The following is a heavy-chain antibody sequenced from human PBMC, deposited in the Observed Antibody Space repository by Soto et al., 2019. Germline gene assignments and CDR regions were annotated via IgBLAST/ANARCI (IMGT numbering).Heavy chain of an antibody. CDR1: GFTFSSYA. CDR3: AKMDTAMVIYFDY. V-gene: IGHV3-23*01. Sequence: PGGSLRLSCAASGFTFSSYAMSWVRQAPGKGLEWVAAISGNGVTTYYADSVEGRFTISRDNSKKMLYMQMDSLRAEDTAVYYCAKMDTAMVIYFDYWGQGTLVTVSS. CDR2: ISGNGVTT. D-gene: IGHD5-18*01. J-gene: IGHJ4*02.